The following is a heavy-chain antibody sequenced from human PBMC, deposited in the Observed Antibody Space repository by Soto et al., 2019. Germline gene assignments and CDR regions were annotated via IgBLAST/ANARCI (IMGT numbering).Heavy chain of an antibody. Sequence: QVQLVESGGGVVQPGRSLRLSCAASGFTFSRFVMHWVRQAPGKGLEWVAVMGYDGNREYYGDSVKGRFFVSRDNSKNTLYLQINCQSAEDTAVYYCARGCGRFCGSWDSWGQGALVTVSS. V-gene: IGHV3-30-3*01. J-gene: IGHJ4*02. CDR3: ARGCGRFCGSWDS. D-gene: IGHD1-26*01. CDR1: GFTFSRFV. CDR2: MGYDGNRE.